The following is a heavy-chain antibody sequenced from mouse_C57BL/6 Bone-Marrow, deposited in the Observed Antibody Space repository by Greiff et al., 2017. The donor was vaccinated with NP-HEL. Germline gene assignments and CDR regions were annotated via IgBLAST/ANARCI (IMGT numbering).Heavy chain of an antibody. CDR2: IDPENGDT. CDR3: TTLEAQATPFDY. Sequence: EVQLKESGAELVRPGASVKLSCTASGFNIKDDYMHWVKQRPEQGLEWIGWIDPENGDTEYASKFQGKATITADTSSNTAYLQLSSLTSEDTAVYYCTTLEAQATPFDYWGQGTTLTVSS. V-gene: IGHV14-4*01. D-gene: IGHD3-2*02. CDR1: GFNIKDDY. J-gene: IGHJ2*01.